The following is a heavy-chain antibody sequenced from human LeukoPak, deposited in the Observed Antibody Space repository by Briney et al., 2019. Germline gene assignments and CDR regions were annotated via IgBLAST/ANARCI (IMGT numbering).Heavy chain of an antibody. D-gene: IGHD5-18*01. CDR3: ARVVDTHFDY. Sequence: PGGSLRLSCSASGFTFSDYYVSWIRQSPGKGLEWLSYISSSGSYTNNADSVKGRFTISRDNAKNSLYLQMNSLRAEDTAVYYCARVVDTHFDYWGQGTLVTVSS. J-gene: IGHJ4*02. CDR2: ISSSGSYT. V-gene: IGHV3-11*06. CDR1: GFTFSDYY.